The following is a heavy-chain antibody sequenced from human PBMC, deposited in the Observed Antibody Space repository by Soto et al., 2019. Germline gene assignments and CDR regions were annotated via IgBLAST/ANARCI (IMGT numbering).Heavy chain of an antibody. Sequence: QVQLVQSGAEVKRPGASAKVSCTASGYTFTNFGVTWVRQAPGQGLEWMSWISPETGKTYCARKLQGRVTMTTDTSTNTAYMELGSLRSDDTAVYYCVRDLRDYGGDVGYFDYWGQGTLVIVSS. CDR2: ISPETGKT. D-gene: IGHD2-21*02. CDR1: GYTFTNFG. J-gene: IGHJ4*02. CDR3: VRDLRDYGGDVGYFDY. V-gene: IGHV1-18*01.